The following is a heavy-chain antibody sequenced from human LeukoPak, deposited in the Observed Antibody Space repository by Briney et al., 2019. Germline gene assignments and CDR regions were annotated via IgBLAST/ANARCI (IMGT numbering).Heavy chain of an antibody. Sequence: ASVKVSCKVSGYTLTELSMHWVRQAPGKGLEWMGGFDPEDDGIIYAQRFQGRVTMTEDASTDTAYMELRSLRSEGTAVYYCATETGNFYFYSWGQGTLVTVSS. CDR2: FDPEDDGI. CDR3: ATETGNFYFYS. CDR1: GYTLTELS. J-gene: IGHJ4*02. D-gene: IGHD1-7*01. V-gene: IGHV1-24*01.